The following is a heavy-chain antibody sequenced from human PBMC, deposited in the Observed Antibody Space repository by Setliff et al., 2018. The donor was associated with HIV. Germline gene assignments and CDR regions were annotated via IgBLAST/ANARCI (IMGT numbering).Heavy chain of an antibody. J-gene: IGHJ6*03. CDR3: ARVPVSSYYYYMDV. Sequence: GASVKVSCKASGFPFINYHITWVRQAPGQGLEWVGSISASSVNTNYTQGRVTMTTDISTTTAYMELRSLGSGDTAVYYCARVPVSSYYYYMDVWGKGTTVTVSS. CDR1: GFPFINYH. D-gene: IGHD6-13*01. V-gene: IGHV1-18*01. CDR2: ISASSVNT.